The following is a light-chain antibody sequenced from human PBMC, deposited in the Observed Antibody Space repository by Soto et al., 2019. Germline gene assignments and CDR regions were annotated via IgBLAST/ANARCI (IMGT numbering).Light chain of an antibody. J-gene: IGKJ1*01. CDR2: GAS. CDR1: QSVSSSY. CDR3: QQYGSSPWT. Sequence: EIVLTQSPGTLSLSPGERATLSCRASQSVSSSYLAWYQQKPGQAPRLLIYGASSRATGIPDRFSGSGSGTDFTLIISRLEPEDFAVYYCQQYGSSPWTVGQGTKVEIK. V-gene: IGKV3-20*01.